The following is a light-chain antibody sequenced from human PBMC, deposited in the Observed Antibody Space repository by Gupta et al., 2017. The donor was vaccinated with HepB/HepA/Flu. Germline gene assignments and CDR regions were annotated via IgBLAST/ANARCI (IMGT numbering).Light chain of an antibody. CDR2: AIS. Sequence: ERVMTQSPATLSVSPGERATLSCRASESGGTNLAWYQHKPGQAPRLLIYAISTRATGIPARFSGSGSGTEFTLTISSLQSEDFAIYYCEQYNQWPMTFGQGTRLDIK. CDR1: ESGGTN. CDR3: EQYNQWPMT. J-gene: IGKJ5*01. V-gene: IGKV3-15*01.